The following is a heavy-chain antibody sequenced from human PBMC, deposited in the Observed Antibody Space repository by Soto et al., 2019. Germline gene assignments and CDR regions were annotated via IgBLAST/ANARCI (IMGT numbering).Heavy chain of an antibody. CDR1: GLTFTNAW. V-gene: IGHV3-15*01. CDR2: IKSKTDGGTT. D-gene: IGHD3-22*01. J-gene: IGHJ4*02. Sequence: EVQLVESGGGLVKPGGSLRLSCAVSGLTFTNAWITWVRQAPGKGLEWVGRIKSKTDGGTTDYAAPVKGRFTISGDDSKNTLYLQMNSLRTDDTAVYYCTTQYYYDSSGSLLNWGQGTLVTVSS. CDR3: TTQYYYDSSGSLLN.